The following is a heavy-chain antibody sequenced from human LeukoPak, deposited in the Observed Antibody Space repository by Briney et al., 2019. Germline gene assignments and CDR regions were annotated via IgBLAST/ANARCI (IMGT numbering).Heavy chain of an antibody. Sequence: QPSQTLSLTCTVSGGSISSGDYYWSWIRQPPGKGLEWIGYIYYSGSTYYNPSLKSRVTISVDTSKNQFSLKLSSVTAADTAVYYCARDGWFGELFWFDPWGQGTLVTISS. CDR2: IYYSGST. V-gene: IGHV4-30-4*01. J-gene: IGHJ5*02. CDR3: ARDGWFGELFWFDP. CDR1: GGSISSGDYY. D-gene: IGHD3-10*01.